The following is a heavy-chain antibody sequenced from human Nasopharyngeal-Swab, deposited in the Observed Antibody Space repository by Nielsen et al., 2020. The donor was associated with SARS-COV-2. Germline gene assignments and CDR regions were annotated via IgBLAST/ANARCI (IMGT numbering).Heavy chain of an antibody. CDR2: ISYDGSNK. CDR1: GFTISSYA. Sequence: GGSLRLYCAASGFTISSYAMHWVRQAPGKGLEWLAVISYDGSNKYYADSVKRRFTISRDNSKNTLYLQMNCLRAEDTAVYYCARTYDSSGYWVWYYYYGMDVWGQGTTVTVSS. J-gene: IGHJ6*02. V-gene: IGHV3-30-3*01. CDR3: ARTYDSSGYWVWYYYYGMDV. D-gene: IGHD3-22*01.